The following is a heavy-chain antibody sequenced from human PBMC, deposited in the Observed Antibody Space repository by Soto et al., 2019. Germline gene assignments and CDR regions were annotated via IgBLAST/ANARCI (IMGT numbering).Heavy chain of an antibody. CDR2: ISYDGSNK. CDR3: AKAIWFGELLSLHSIDY. V-gene: IGHV3-30*18. J-gene: IGHJ4*02. Sequence: GGSLGLSCAASGVTFSSYGMHWVRQAPGKGLEWVAVISYDGSNKYYADSVKGRFTISRDNSKNTLYLQMNSLRAEDTAVYYCAKAIWFGELLSLHSIDYWGQGTLVTVSS. CDR1: GVTFSSYG. D-gene: IGHD3-10*01.